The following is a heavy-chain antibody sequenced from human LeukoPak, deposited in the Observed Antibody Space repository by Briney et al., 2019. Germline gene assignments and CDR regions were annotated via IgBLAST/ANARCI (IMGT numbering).Heavy chain of an antibody. J-gene: IGHJ4*02. D-gene: IGHD2-21*02. CDR3: AKDRVGSAYCGGDCSTPVDY. V-gene: IGHV3-23*01. CDR2: ISGSGGST. Sequence: PGGSLRLSCAASGFTFSSYWMHWVRQAPGKGLEWVSAISGSGGSTYYADSVKGRFTISRDNSKNTLYLQMNSLRAEDTAVYYCAKDRVGSAYCGGDCSTPVDYWGQGTLVTVSS. CDR1: GFTFSSYW.